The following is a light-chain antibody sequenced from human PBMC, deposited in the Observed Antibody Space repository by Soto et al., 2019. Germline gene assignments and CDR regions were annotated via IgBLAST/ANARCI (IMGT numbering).Light chain of an antibody. V-gene: IGKV1-5*03. CDR2: KAS. Sequence: DIQMTQSPSTLSGSVGDRVTITCRASQTISSWLAWYQQKPGKAPKLLIYKASTLKSGVPSRFSGSGSGTEFTLTISSLQPEDFATYYCQQYNSYSPLTFGGGTRVDIK. J-gene: IGKJ4*01. CDR1: QTISSW. CDR3: QQYNSYSPLT.